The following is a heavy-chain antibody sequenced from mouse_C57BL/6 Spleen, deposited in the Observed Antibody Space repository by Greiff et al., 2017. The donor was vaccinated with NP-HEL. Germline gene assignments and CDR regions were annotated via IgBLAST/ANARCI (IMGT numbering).Heavy chain of an antibody. D-gene: IGHD3-2*02. CDR1: GYTFTSYW. CDR3: ARGAAQATKAMDY. V-gene: IGHV1-64*01. J-gene: IGHJ4*01. CDR2: IHPNSGST. Sequence: QVQLQQPGAELVKPGASVKLSCKASGYTFTSYWMHWVKQRPGQGLEWIGMIHPNSGSTNYNEKFKSKATLTVDKSSSTAYMQLSSLTSEDSAVYYCARGAAQATKAMDYWGQGTSVTVSS.